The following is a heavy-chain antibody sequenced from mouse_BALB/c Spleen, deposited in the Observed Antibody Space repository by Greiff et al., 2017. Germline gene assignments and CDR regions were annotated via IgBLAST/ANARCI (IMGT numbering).Heavy chain of an antibody. J-gene: IGHJ2*01. D-gene: IGHD2-14*01. V-gene: IGHV1-9*01. Sequence: QVQLKESGAELMKPGASVKISCKATGYTFSSYWIEWVKQRPGHGLEWIGEILPGSGSTNYNEKFKGKATFTADTSSNTAYMQLSSLTSEDSAVYYCARYNMSYRYDGFDYWGQGTTLTVSS. CDR1: GYTFSSYW. CDR3: ARYNMSYRYDGFDY. CDR2: ILPGSGST.